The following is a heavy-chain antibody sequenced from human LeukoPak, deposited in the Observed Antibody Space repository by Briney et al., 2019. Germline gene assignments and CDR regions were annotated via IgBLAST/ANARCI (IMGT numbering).Heavy chain of an antibody. J-gene: IGHJ3*02. Sequence: SETLSLTCTVSSGSISTSNYYWGWVRQPPGKALEWIGNIFYSGSTYYSPSLKSRVTISLDTSRNQFSLKLSSVTAADTAVYYCARDGNYYDSSGYYFSAFDIWGQGTMVTVSS. CDR2: IFYSGST. V-gene: IGHV4-39*07. CDR3: ARDGNYYDSSGYYFSAFDI. D-gene: IGHD3-22*01. CDR1: SGSISTSNYY.